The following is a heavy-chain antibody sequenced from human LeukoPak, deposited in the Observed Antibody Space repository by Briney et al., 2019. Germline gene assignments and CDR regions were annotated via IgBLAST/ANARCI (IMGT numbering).Heavy chain of an antibody. CDR1: GFTVSSNS. J-gene: IGHJ3*02. CDR3: ARYYDGSGPYDAFDI. CDR2: IYSGTI. D-gene: IGHD3-22*01. V-gene: IGHV3-53*01. Sequence: GGSLRLSCTVSGFTVSSNSMSWVRQAPGKGLEWVSFIYSGTIHYSDSVKGRFTISRDNSKNTLYLQMNSLRAEDTAVYYCARYYDGSGPYDAFDIWGHGTMVTVSS.